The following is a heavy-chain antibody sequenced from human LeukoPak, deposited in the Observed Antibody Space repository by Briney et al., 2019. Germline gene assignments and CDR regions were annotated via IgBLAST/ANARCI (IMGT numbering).Heavy chain of an antibody. CDR3: ARGTNDYGALERNKPFDY. CDR2: IYYSGST. V-gene: IGHV4-39*01. J-gene: IGHJ4*02. Sequence: SETLSLTCTVSGGSISSSSYYWGWIRQPPGKGLEWIGSIYYSGSTYYNPSLKSRVTISVDTSKNQFSLKLSSVTAADTAVYYCARGTNDYGALERNKPFDYWGQGTLVTVSS. CDR1: GGSISSSSYY. D-gene: IGHD4-17*01.